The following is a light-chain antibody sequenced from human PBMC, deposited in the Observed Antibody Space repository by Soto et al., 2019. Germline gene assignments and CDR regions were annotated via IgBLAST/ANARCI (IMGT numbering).Light chain of an antibody. CDR3: QQSYNILPFT. CDR2: VAS. J-gene: IGKJ3*01. Sequence: DIQMTQSPSSLSASVGDRVTITCRASHSISNYLSWYQQKPGKAPKLLIYVASSLQSGVPSRFSGSGSGTDFTLTIGSLQPEDFATYYCQQSYNILPFTFGPGTKVDIE. CDR1: HSISNY. V-gene: IGKV1-39*01.